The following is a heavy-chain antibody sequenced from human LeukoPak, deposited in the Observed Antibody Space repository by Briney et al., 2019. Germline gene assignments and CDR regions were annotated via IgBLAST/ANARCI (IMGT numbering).Heavy chain of an antibody. V-gene: IGHV3-9*01. Sequence: GGSLRLSCAASGFTFDDYAMHWVRQAPGKGLEWVSGISWNSGSIGYADSVKGRFTISRDNAKNTLYLQMNSLRAEDTAVYYCAKDAAYYYYMDVWGKGTTVTVSS. CDR3: AKDAAYYYYMDV. D-gene: IGHD2-15*01. CDR2: ISWNSGSI. CDR1: GFTFDDYA. J-gene: IGHJ6*03.